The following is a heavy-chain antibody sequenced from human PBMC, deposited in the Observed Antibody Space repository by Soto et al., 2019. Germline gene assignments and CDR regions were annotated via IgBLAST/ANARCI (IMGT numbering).Heavy chain of an antibody. Sequence: EVQLVESGGGLVKPGGSLRLSCAASGFTFSNAWMSWVRQAPGKGLEWVGRIKSKTDGGTTDYAAPVKGRFTISRDDSKNTLYLQMNSLKTEDTAVYYCTTDLWYNWNYLRGPDSKKYDYWGQGTLVTVSS. CDR3: TTDLWYNWNYLRGPDSKKYDY. CDR1: GFTFSNAW. D-gene: IGHD1-7*01. J-gene: IGHJ4*02. CDR2: IKSKTDGGTT. V-gene: IGHV3-15*01.